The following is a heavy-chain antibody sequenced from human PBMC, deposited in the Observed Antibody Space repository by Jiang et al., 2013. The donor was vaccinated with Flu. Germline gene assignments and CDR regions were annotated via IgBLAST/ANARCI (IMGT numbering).Heavy chain of an antibody. J-gene: IGHJ4*02. Sequence: VQLVESGGGLVQPGGSLRLSCAASGFSFSTYDMNWVRQAPGKGLEWVSSIRESGRSTNYADSVKGRFSISRDNSKSTLYLQMNNLRAEDTAVYYCAKSGSGSYGDFWGQGTLVTVSS. D-gene: IGHD3-10*01. CDR1: GFSFSTYD. V-gene: IGHV3-23*04. CDR3: AKSGSGSYGDF. CDR2: IRESGRST.